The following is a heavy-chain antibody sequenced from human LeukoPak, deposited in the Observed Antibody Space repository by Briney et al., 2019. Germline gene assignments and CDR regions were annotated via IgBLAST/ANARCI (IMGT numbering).Heavy chain of an antibody. D-gene: IGHD5-18*01. CDR1: GGSFSGYY. CDR2: INHSGTT. Sequence: SETLSLTCAVYGGSFSGYYWSWIRQPPGKGLGWVGEINHSGTTNYNPSLKSRVTISVDTSKNQFSLKLSSVTAADTAVYYCARGHSYLPYNWFDPWGQGTLVTVSS. J-gene: IGHJ5*02. CDR3: ARGHSYLPYNWFDP. V-gene: IGHV4-34*01.